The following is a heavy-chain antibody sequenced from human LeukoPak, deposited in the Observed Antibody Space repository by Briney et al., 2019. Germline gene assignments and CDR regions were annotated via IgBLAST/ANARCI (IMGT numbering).Heavy chain of an antibody. CDR2: IYPGDSDT. CDR1: GYSFTSYW. CDR3: ARQLAGTGGAFDI. J-gene: IGHJ3*02. Sequence: GESLKISCKGSGYSFTSYWIGWVRHMPGEGLEWMGIIYPGDSDTRYSPSFQGQVTISADKSISTAYLQWSSLKASDTAMYYCARQLAGTGGAFDIWGQGTMVTVSS. D-gene: IGHD6-19*01. V-gene: IGHV5-51*01.